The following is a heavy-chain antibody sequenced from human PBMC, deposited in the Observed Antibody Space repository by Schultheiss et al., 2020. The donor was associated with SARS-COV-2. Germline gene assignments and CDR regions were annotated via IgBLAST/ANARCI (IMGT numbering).Heavy chain of an antibody. CDR3: ARVNSRYYYYGMDV. CDR1: GGSISSYY. CDR2: IYYSGST. D-gene: IGHD2/OR15-2a*01. V-gene: IGHV4-59*01. J-gene: IGHJ6*02. Sequence: GSLRLSCTVSGGSISSYYWSWIRQPPGKGLEWIGYIYYSGSTNYNPSLKSRVTISVDTSKNQFSLKLSSVTAADTAVYYCARVNSRYYYYGMDVWGQGTTVTVSS.